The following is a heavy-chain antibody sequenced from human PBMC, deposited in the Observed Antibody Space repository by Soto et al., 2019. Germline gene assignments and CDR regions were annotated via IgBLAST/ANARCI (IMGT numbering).Heavy chain of an antibody. CDR3: AKDRRGGSYYYFDY. V-gene: IGHV1-46*04. J-gene: IGHJ4*02. D-gene: IGHD1-26*01. CDR2: INPSGGST. Sequence: ASVKVSCKASGYTFTSYYMHWVRQAPGQGLEWMGIINPSGGSTSYAQKLKGRVTMTRDTSTSTLYMELSSLRAEDTAVYYCAKDRRGGSYYYFDYWGQGTLVTVSS. CDR1: GYTFTSYY.